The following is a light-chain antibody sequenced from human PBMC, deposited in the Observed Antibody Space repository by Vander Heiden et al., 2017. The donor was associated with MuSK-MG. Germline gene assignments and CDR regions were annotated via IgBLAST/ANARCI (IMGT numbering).Light chain of an antibody. CDR3: QQSDNTPIT. Sequence: DIQMTQSPSSLSASVGDRVTITCRASQSISSYLNWYQQKPGKAPELLIYAASTLQSGVPSRFSGSGSGTDFTLTISRLQPEDFATYYCQQSDNTPITFGGGTKVEIK. V-gene: IGKV1-39*01. CDR2: AAS. CDR1: QSISSY. J-gene: IGKJ4*01.